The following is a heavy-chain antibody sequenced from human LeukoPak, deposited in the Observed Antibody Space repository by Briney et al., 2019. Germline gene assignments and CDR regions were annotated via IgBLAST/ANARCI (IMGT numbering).Heavy chain of an antibody. Sequence: SETLSLTCTVSGGSISSYYWSWIRQPPGKGLEWIGYIYYSGSAKYNPSLKSRATMSLGTSKNQFSLKLSSVTAADTAVYYCARGGGHSGYNLGRYFFDYWGQGTLVTVSS. CDR2: IYYSGSA. CDR3: ARGGGHSGYNLGRYFFDY. CDR1: GGSISSYY. D-gene: IGHD5-12*01. J-gene: IGHJ4*02. V-gene: IGHV4-59*01.